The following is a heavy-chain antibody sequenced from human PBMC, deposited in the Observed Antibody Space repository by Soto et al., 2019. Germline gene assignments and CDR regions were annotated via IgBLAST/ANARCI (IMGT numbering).Heavy chain of an antibody. V-gene: IGHV1-18*04. Sequence: ASVKVSCKASGYTFTSYYVHWVRQAPGQGLEWMGWINPNTGGTNYAQKLQGRVTMTTDTSTSTAYMELRSLRSDDTAVYYCAITRATVTSQYYFDYWGQGTLVTVSS. J-gene: IGHJ4*02. CDR1: GYTFTSYY. CDR2: INPNTGGT. CDR3: AITRATVTSQYYFDY. D-gene: IGHD4-17*01.